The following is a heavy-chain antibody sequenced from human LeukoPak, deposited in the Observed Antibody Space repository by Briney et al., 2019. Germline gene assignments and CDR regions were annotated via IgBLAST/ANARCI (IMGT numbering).Heavy chain of an antibody. CDR1: GASISESSYY. CDR3: TRGGPGYASSWY. J-gene: IGHJ4*02. D-gene: IGHD6-13*01. V-gene: IGHV4-39*07. CDR2: IYYSGIT. Sequence: SSETLSLTCTVSGASISESSYYWGWIRQPPGTGLEWTGTIYYSGITYYNPSLRSRLTISLDTTKNQLSLKLNSVTAADTAFYYCTRGGPGYASSWYWGQGILVTVSS.